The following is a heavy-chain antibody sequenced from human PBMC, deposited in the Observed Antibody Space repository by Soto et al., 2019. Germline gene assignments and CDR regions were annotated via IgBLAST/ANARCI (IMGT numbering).Heavy chain of an antibody. J-gene: IGHJ4*02. CDR2: ISYDGSNK. CDR1: GFTFSSYA. CDR3: ARQQLAFDY. V-gene: IGHV3-30-3*01. Sequence: QVQLVESGGGVVQPGRSLRLSCAASGFTFSSYAMHWVRQAPGKGLEWVAVISYDGSNKYYADSVKGRFTISRDNSKNMLYLQMNSLRAEDTAVYYCARQQLAFDYWGQGTLVTVSS. D-gene: IGHD6-13*01.